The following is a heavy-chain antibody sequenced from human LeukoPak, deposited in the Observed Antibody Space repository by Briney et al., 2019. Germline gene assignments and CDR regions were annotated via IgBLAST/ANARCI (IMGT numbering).Heavy chain of an antibody. CDR3: AKGSYSSSWFVSFDY. J-gene: IGHJ4*02. V-gene: IGHV3-23*01. CDR1: GFTFSSYA. Sequence: GGSLRLSCAASGFTFSSYAMSWVRQAPGKGLEWVSAISGSGGSTYYADSVKGRFTISRDNSKNTLYLQMNSLRAEDTAVYYCAKGSYSSSWFVSFDYWGQGTLVTVPS. CDR2: ISGSGGST. D-gene: IGHD6-13*01.